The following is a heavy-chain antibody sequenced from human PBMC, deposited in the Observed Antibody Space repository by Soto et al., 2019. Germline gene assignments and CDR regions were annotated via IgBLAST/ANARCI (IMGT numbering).Heavy chain of an antibody. CDR1: GGSFSGYY. Sequence: SETLSLTCAVYGGSFSGYYWSWIRQPPGKGLEWIGEINHSGSTNYNPSLKSRVTISVDTSKNQFSLKLSSVTAADTAVYYCARGWVWSITGPIDWFDPWGQGTLVTVSS. CDR2: INHSGST. V-gene: IGHV4-34*01. D-gene: IGHD1-20*01. J-gene: IGHJ5*02. CDR3: ARGWVWSITGPIDWFDP.